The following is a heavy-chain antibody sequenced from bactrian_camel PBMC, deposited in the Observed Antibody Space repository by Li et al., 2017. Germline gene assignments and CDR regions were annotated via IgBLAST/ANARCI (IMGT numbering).Heavy chain of an antibody. CDR1: GYTYSSAC. CDR3: ATDSVWRGYGGFGY. Sequence: QVQLVESGGGSVQAGGSLRLSCAASGYTYSSACMGWFRQAPGKGLEWVSSIVSDGTNTYYADSVKGRFTISRDNAKNTVYLQMNSLKSEDTALYYCATDSVWRGYGGFGYWGQGTQVTVS. J-gene: IGHJ6*01. V-gene: IGHV3-2*01. D-gene: IGHD5*01. CDR2: IVSDGTNT.